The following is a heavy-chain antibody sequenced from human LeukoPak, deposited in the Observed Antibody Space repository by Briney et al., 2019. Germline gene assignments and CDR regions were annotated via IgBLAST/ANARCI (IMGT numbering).Heavy chain of an antibody. CDR2: IKQDGSEK. Sequence: PGGSLRLSCAASGFTFSSYWMHWVRQAPGKGLEWVANIKQDGSEKYYVDSVKGRFTISRDSAKNSLYLQMNSLRAEDTAVYYCARDQRSLRIGYYFDYWGQGTLVTVSS. D-gene: IGHD5/OR15-5a*01. J-gene: IGHJ4*02. CDR3: ARDQRSLRIGYYFDY. CDR1: GFTFSSYW. V-gene: IGHV3-7*01.